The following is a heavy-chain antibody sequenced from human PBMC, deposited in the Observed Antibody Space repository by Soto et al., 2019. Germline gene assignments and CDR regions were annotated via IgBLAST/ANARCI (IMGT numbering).Heavy chain of an antibody. CDR2: IKSKTDGGTT. D-gene: IGHD3-9*01. J-gene: IGHJ6*02. Sequence: GGSLRLSCAASGFTFRNAWMNWVRQAPGKGLEWVGRIKSKTDGGTTDYAAPVKGRFTISRDDSKNTLYLQMNSLKTEDTAVYYCTTTILPAIYYYYGMDVWGQGTLDTVSS. CDR1: GFTFRNAW. V-gene: IGHV3-15*07. CDR3: TTTILPAIYYYYGMDV.